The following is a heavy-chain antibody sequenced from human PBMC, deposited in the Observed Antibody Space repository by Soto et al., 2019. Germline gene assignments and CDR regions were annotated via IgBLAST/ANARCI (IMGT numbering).Heavy chain of an antibody. CDR2: IGFAGDT. D-gene: IGHD1-1*01. CDR1: GFTFSPYD. J-gene: IGHJ4*02. V-gene: IGHV3-13*01. Sequence: DVQLVESGGGLVQPGGSLRLSCAASGFTFSPYDLHWVRQTIGAGLEWVAGIGFAGDTYYLRSVKGRLTISRENAKNSLDLRMNGLRAEATAVYFCARRYGGGGSISFDYWGQGTLVTVSS. CDR3: ARRYGGGGSISFDY.